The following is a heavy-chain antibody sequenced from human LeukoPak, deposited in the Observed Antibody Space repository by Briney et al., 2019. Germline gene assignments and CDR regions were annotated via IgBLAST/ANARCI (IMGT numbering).Heavy chain of an antibody. CDR2: IIPIFGTA. CDR3: ATYCSGGSCLFDY. CDR1: GGTFSSYA. D-gene: IGHD2-15*01. Sequence: ASVKVSCKASGGTFSSYAISWVRQAPRQGLEWMGGIIPIFGTANYAQKFQGRVTITTDESTSTAYMELSSLRSEDTAVYYCATYCSGGSCLFDYWGQGTLVTVSS. J-gene: IGHJ4*02. V-gene: IGHV1-69*05.